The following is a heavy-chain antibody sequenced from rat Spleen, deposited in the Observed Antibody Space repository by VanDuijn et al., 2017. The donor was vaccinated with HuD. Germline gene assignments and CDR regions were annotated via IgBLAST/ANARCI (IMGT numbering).Heavy chain of an antibody. Sequence: EVQVEESGGGLVQPGRSMKLSCAASGFTFSAYYMAWVRQAPTKGLEWVATISYDGSSTYYRDSVKGRFTISRDNAKNTLYLQMDSLRPEDTATYYCATHNSGYFDYWGQGVMVTVSS. CDR1: GFTFSAYY. V-gene: IGHV5-7*01. D-gene: IGHD4-3*01. CDR2: ISYDGSST. J-gene: IGHJ2*01. CDR3: ATHNSGYFDY.